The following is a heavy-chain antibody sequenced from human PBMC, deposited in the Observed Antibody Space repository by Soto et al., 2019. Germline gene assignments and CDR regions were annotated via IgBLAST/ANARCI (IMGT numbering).Heavy chain of an antibody. CDR2: ISGSGGTT. Sequence: GGSLRLSCAASGFTFRTFAMSWVRQTPGKGLEWVSGISGSGGTTYYADSVKGRFTISRDNSKNTLYLQMNSLRAEDTAVYYCAKVIVERVGPLEYWGQGTLVTVSS. CDR1: GFTFRTFA. CDR3: AKVIVERVGPLEY. J-gene: IGHJ4*02. V-gene: IGHV3-23*01. D-gene: IGHD2-15*01.